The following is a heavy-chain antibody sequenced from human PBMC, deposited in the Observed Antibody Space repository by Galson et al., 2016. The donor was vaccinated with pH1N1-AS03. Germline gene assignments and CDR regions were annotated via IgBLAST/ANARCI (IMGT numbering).Heavy chain of an antibody. V-gene: IGHV3-7*03. Sequence: SLRLSCAASGFTFSSYWMSWVRQAPGKGLEWVANIKQDGSEKYYVDSVKGRFTISRDNAKNSLYLQMNSLRAEDTAVYYCARVDSSTYSDGWVPFDYWGQGTLVTVSS. CDR1: GFTFSSYW. J-gene: IGHJ4*02. D-gene: IGHD5-24*01. CDR3: ARVDSSTYSDGWVPFDY. CDR2: IKQDGSEK.